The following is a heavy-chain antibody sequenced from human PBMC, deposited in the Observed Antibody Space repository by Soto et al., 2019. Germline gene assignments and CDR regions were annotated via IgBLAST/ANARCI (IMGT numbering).Heavy chain of an antibody. J-gene: IGHJ4*02. D-gene: IGHD1-26*01. CDR3: AKDGSHNFDY. CDR1: GFTFSHYA. V-gene: IGHV3-30*18. CDR2: MLYDGSNE. Sequence: LRLSCAASGFTFSHYAMHWVRQAPGKGLEWVALMLYDGSNEYYADSVKGRFTISRDNSKNTLYLQMNSLRAEDTAVYYCAKDGSHNFDYWGQGTLVTVSS.